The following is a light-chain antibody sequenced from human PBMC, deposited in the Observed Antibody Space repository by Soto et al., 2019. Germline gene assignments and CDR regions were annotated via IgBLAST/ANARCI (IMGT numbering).Light chain of an antibody. CDR1: SSDVGGYNY. V-gene: IGLV2-14*01. J-gene: IGLJ1*01. CDR2: DVS. Sequence: QSALTQPASVSGSPGQSITISCTGTSSDVGGYNYVSWYQQHPGKAPKLMIYDVSSRPSGVSNRFSGSKSGNTASLTISGLQAEDEADYYCSSYTSRTPEVFGTGTKLTVL. CDR3: SSYTSRTPEV.